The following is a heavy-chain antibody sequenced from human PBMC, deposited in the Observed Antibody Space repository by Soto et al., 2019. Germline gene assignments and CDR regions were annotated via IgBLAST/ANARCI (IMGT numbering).Heavy chain of an antibody. V-gene: IGHV2-70*11. J-gene: IGHJ4*02. Sequence: SGSYAGEPTQTLTLTCTFSGFSLSTSGMCVSWIRQPPGKALERLARIDWDDDKYYSTSLKTRLTISKDTSKNQVVLTMTNMDPVDTATYYCVKGSLKRNYFDYWGQGTLVTVSS. D-gene: IGHD3-10*01. CDR1: GFSLSTSGMC. CDR3: VKGSLKRNYFDY. CDR2: IDWDDDK.